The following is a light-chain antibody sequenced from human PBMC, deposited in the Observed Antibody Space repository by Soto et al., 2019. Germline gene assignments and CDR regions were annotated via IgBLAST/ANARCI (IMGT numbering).Light chain of an antibody. Sequence: QSVLTQPPSVSAAPGQKVTISCSGSSSNIGYNYVSWYQQLPGTAPRLLIYDNNKRPSGIPDRFSGSKSGTSATLGITGLQAGDEADYDCGTWDSSLSAGVFGGGTKLTVL. CDR1: SSNIGYNY. CDR2: DNN. J-gene: IGLJ2*01. CDR3: GTWDSSLSAGV. V-gene: IGLV1-51*01.